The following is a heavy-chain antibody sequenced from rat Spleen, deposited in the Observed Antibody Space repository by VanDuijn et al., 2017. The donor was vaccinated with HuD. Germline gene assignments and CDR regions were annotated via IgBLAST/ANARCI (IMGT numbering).Heavy chain of an antibody. D-gene: IGHD1-11*01. CDR1: GFTFSNAA. Sequence: VQLVESGGGLVQPKESLKISCAASGFTFSNAAMYWVRQAPGKGLEWVARIRTKPNNYATYYADSVKGRFTISRDDSKSMVYLQMDNLKTEDTAMYYCTAAALDTYGGFDYWGQGVMVTVSS. CDR3: TAAALDTYGGFDY. CDR2: IRTKPNNYAT. V-gene: IGHV10-5*01. J-gene: IGHJ2*01.